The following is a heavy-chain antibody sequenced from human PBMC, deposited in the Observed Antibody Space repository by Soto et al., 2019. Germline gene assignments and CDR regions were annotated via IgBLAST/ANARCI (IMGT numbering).Heavy chain of an antibody. D-gene: IGHD1-20*01. CDR2: IKRDGSEK. Sequence: EVQLVESGGGLVQPGGSLRLSCAAPTFIFSPYWMTWVRQAPGKGLEWVANIKRDGSEKHYADSVKGRFTISRDNAKNSLYLQMNSLRVEDTAVYYCVGDGNNWNDFDYWGQGTLVTVSS. CDR1: TFIFSPYW. CDR3: VGDGNNWNDFDY. J-gene: IGHJ4*02. V-gene: IGHV3-7*01.